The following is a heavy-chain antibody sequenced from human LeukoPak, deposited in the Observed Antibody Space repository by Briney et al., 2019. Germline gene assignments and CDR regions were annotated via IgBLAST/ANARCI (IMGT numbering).Heavy chain of an antibody. Sequence: GGSLRLSCAASGFTFSSYSMTWVRQAPGKGLEWVSSISSSSSYIYYADSVKGRFTISRDNAKNSLYLQMNSLRAEDTAVYYCAREIGYSYGYGSSRGVDVWGQGTTVTVSS. V-gene: IGHV3-21*01. CDR2: ISSSSSYI. CDR3: AREIGYSYGYGSSRGVDV. J-gene: IGHJ6*02. CDR1: GFTFSSYS. D-gene: IGHD5-18*01.